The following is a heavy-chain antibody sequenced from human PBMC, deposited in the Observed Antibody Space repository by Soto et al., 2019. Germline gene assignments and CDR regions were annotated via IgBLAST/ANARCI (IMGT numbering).Heavy chain of an antibody. D-gene: IGHD3-22*01. Sequence: ASVKVSCKASGYTFTGYYIHWVRQAPGQGLEWMGWINPNSGGTNYAQKFQGWVTMTRDTSISTAYMELSRLRSDDTAVYYCARAPYYYDSSGYSSRGWFDPWGQGTLVTVSS. CDR2: INPNSGGT. CDR3: ARAPYYYDSSGYSSRGWFDP. V-gene: IGHV1-2*04. J-gene: IGHJ5*02. CDR1: GYTFTGYY.